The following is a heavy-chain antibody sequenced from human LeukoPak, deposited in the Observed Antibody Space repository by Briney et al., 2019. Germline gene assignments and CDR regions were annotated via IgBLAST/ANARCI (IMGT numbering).Heavy chain of an antibody. CDR3: ARDQEGFDY. CDR2: INPSGGST. CDR1: GYTLTELS. V-gene: IGHV1-46*01. J-gene: IGHJ4*02. Sequence: ASVKVSCKVSGYTLTELSMHWVRQAPGQGLEWMGIINPSGGSTSYAQKFQGRVTMTRDTSTSTVHMELSGLRSEDTAVYYCARDQEGFDYWGQGTLVTVSS.